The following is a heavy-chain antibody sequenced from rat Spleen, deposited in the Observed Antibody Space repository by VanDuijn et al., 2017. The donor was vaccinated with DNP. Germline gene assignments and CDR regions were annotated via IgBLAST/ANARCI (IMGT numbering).Heavy chain of an antibody. CDR3: ASPFEGLH. D-gene: IGHD1-11*01. V-gene: IGHV5S10*01. J-gene: IGHJ2*01. CDR2: IKTDGGST. Sequence: EVQLVESGGGLVQPGRSLKLSCAASGFIFSDYNMAWVRQAPKKGLEWVASIKTDGGSTYYSDSWKGRFTISRDNAKPTLYLQMDSLRSEDTATYYCASPFEGLHWGQGVMVTVSS. CDR1: GFIFSDYN.